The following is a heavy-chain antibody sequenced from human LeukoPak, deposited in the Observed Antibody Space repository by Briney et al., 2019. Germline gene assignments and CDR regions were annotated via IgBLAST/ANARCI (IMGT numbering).Heavy chain of an antibody. CDR2: INHSGST. J-gene: IGHJ4*02. D-gene: IGHD3-9*01. CDR3: ARGRRYFDWLLRGYYFDY. Sequence: SETLSLTCAVYGGSFSGYYWSWIRQPPGKGLEWIGEINHSGSTNYNPSLKSRVTISVDTSKNQFALKLSSVTAADTAVYYCARGRRYFDWLLRGYYFDYWGQGTLVTVSS. CDR1: GGSFSGYY. V-gene: IGHV4-34*01.